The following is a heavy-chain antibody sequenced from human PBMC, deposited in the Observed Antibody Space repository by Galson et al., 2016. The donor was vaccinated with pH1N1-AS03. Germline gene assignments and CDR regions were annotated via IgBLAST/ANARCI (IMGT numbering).Heavy chain of an antibody. V-gene: IGHV1-69*04. J-gene: IGHJ5*02. CDR2: IIPNLGVT. D-gene: IGHD5-24*01. Sequence: SVKVSCKASGDSFSKYVISWVRQAPGQGLQWMGRIIPNLGVTNYAQRFQARVTITADKSSRTVSMEVRNLTSEDTAIYYCAQTQANGYNYWFDPWGQGTLVTVSS. CDR3: AQTQANGYNYWFDP. CDR1: GDSFSKYV.